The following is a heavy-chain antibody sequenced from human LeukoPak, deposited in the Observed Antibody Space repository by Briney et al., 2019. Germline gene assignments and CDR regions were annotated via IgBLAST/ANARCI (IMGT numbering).Heavy chain of an antibody. Sequence: PSETLSRTCAVSGESFSGYFWTWIRQPPGKGLEWIGESNHFGSTDYNPSLKSRVTISVDTSKKQFSLNVRSVTAADTAVYFCARGRLQLWSFPLPYNHYAIDVWGQGTTVTVSS. J-gene: IGHJ6*02. CDR3: ARGRLQLWSFPLPYNHYAIDV. D-gene: IGHD5-18*01. CDR2: SNHFGST. CDR1: GESFSGYF. V-gene: IGHV4-34*01.